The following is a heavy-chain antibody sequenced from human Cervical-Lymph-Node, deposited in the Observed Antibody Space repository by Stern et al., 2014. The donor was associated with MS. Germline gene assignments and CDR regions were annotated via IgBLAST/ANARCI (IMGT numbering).Heavy chain of an antibody. Sequence: MQLVESGGGVVQPGRSLRLSCAASGFTFSSYGMHWVRQAPGKGLEWVAVISYDGSNKYYADSVKGRFTISRDNSKNTLYLQMNSLRAEDTAVYYCAKDGSSSPWDFWGQGTLVTVSS. CDR3: AKDGSSSPWDF. CDR1: GFTFSSYG. CDR2: ISYDGSNK. V-gene: IGHV3-30*18. D-gene: IGHD6-13*01. J-gene: IGHJ4*02.